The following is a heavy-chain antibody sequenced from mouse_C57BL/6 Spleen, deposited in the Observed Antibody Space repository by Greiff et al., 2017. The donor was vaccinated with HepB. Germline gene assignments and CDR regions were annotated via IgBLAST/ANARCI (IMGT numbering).Heavy chain of an antibody. J-gene: IGHJ1*03. CDR1: GYTFTSYW. CDR2: IHPNSGST. CDR3: ARNYYGSRNWYFGV. V-gene: IGHV1-64*01. Sequence: VQLQQPGAELVKPGASVKLSCKASGYTFTSYWMHWVKQRPGQGLEWIGMIHPNSGSTNYNEKFKSKATLTVDKSSSTAYMQLSSLTSEDSAVYYCARNYYGSRNWYFGVWGTGATVTVSS. D-gene: IGHD1-1*01.